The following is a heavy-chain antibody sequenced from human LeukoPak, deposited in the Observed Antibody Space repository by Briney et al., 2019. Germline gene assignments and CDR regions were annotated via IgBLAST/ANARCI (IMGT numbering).Heavy chain of an antibody. D-gene: IGHD2-15*01. Sequence: ASVKVSCKASGGTFSSYAISWVRQAPGQGLEWMGGIIPIFGTANYAQKFQGRVTITADESTSTAYMELSSLRSEDTAVYWCARDCSGGSCYFDYWGQGTLVTVFS. CDR1: GGTFSSYA. V-gene: IGHV1-69*13. CDR2: IIPIFGTA. J-gene: IGHJ4*02. CDR3: ARDCSGGSCYFDY.